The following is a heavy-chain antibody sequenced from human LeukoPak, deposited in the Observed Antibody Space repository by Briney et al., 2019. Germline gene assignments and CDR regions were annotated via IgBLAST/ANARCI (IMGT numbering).Heavy chain of an antibody. CDR1: GGSISSSSYY. CDR3: ARMYGGNSKGDY. CDR2: IYYSGST. V-gene: IGHV4-39*01. D-gene: IGHD4-23*01. Sequence: PPETLSLTCTVSGGSISSSSYYWGWIRQPPGKGLEWIGSIYYSGSTYYNPSLNSRVTISVDTSKYQFSLKLSSVTAADTAVYYCARMYGGNSKGDYWGQGTLVTVSS. J-gene: IGHJ4*02.